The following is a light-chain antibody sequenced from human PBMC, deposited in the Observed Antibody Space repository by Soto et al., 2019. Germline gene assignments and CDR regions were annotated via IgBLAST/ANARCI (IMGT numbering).Light chain of an antibody. V-gene: IGKV1-9*01. CDR3: QQFNSYPIT. Sequence: EIQLTQSSSFVSASVGDRVTITCWASQDISSHLAWYQQKPGKVPRLLISAASTLQSGVPSRFSGRGDGADFSLTISGLQPEDLSTYYCQQFNSYPITFGQGTRLEIK. CDR2: AAS. CDR1: QDISSH. J-gene: IGKJ5*01.